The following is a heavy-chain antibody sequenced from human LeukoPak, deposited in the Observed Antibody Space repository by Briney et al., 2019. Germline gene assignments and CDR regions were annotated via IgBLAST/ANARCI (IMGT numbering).Heavy chain of an antibody. CDR2: INHSGST. CDR1: GGSFSGYY. CDR3: ASRYNWNYGFVY. V-gene: IGHV4-34*01. Sequence: SETLSLTCAVYGGSFSGYYWSWIRQPPGKGLEWIGEINHSGSTNYNPSLKSRVTISVDTSKNQFSLKLSSVTAADTAVYYCASRYNWNYGFVYWGQGTLVTVSS. J-gene: IGHJ4*02. D-gene: IGHD1-7*01.